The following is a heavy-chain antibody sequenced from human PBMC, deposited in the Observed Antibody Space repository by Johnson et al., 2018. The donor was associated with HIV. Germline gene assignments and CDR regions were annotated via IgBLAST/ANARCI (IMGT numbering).Heavy chain of an antibody. V-gene: IGHV3-53*01. D-gene: IGHD6-19*01. CDR3: ARDHMGPVNRRVQWLVPRGFDF. J-gene: IGHJ3*01. Sequence: MQLVESGGGVVQPGRSLRLSCAASGFTVSSNYMSWVRQAPGKGLEWVSVIYSGGSTYYADSVKGRFTISRDNAKNSLYLQMNSLRAEDTALYYCARDHMGPVNRRVQWLVPRGFDFWGQGTMVTVAS. CDR1: GFTVSSNY. CDR2: IYSGGST.